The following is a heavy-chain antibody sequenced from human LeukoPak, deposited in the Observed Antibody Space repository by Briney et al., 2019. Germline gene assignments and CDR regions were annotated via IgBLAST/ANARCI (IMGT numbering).Heavy chain of an antibody. CDR1: GYTFTSYY. CDR2: ISAYNGNT. J-gene: IGHJ4*02. Sequence: ASVKVSCKASGYTFTSYYMHWVRQAPGQGLEWMGWISAYNGNTNYAQKLQGRVTMTTDTSTSTAYMELRSLRPGDTAVYYCAREPGYYDYVWGSYRFDYWGQGTLVTVSS. V-gene: IGHV1-18*04. CDR3: AREPGYYDYVWGSYRFDY. D-gene: IGHD3-16*02.